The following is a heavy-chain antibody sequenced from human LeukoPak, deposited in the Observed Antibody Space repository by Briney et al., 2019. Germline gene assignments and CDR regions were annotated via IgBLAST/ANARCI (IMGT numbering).Heavy chain of an antibody. J-gene: IGHJ3*02. V-gene: IGHV3-9*01. D-gene: IGHD3-22*01. Sequence: SLRLSCAASGIPFYDYAMHWVRQAPGKGLEWVSGIGWNSGSIGYADSVKGRFTISRDNAKNSLYLQMNSLRAEDTALYYCAKFFGSSGYFFLDAFDIWGQGTMVTVSS. CDR3: AKFFGSSGYFFLDAFDI. CDR2: IGWNSGSI. CDR1: GIPFYDYA.